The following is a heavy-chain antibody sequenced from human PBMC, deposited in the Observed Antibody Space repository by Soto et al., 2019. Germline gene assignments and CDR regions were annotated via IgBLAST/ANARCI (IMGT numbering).Heavy chain of an antibody. Sequence: GGSLRLSXVASGFSFSSYAMTWVRQAPGKGLEWVSVISGRDGSTYYADSVKGRFTISRDNSKNTLYLQMNSLRAEDTAVYYCARDRERDAWYEDYWGQGTLVTVSS. J-gene: IGHJ4*02. V-gene: IGHV3-23*01. CDR3: ARDRERDAWYEDY. D-gene: IGHD6-13*01. CDR1: GFSFSSYA. CDR2: ISGRDGST.